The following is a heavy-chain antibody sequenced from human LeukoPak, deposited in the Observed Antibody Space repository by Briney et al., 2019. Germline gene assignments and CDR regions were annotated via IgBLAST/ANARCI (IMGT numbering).Heavy chain of an antibody. D-gene: IGHD6-19*01. J-gene: IGHJ6*02. Sequence: SETLSLTCAVSGGSISSSNWWSWVRPPPGKGLEWIGEIYHSGSTNYNPSLKSRVTISVDKSKNQFSLKLSLVTAADTAVYYCARDSSGWSHPTDVWGQGTTVTVSS. CDR2: IYHSGST. V-gene: IGHV4-4*02. CDR1: GGSISSSNW. CDR3: ARDSSGWSHPTDV.